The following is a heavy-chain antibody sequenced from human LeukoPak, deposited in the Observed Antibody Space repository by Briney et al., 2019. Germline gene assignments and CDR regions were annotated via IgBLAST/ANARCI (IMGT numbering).Heavy chain of an antibody. CDR3: ARDLRYSSGWSASGMDV. Sequence: SSETLSLTCAVYGGSFSGYYWSWIRQPPGKGLEWIGEINHSGSTNYNPSLKSRVTISVDTSKNQFSLKLSSVTAADTAVYYCARDLRYSSGWSASGMDVWGKGTTVTISS. CDR1: GGSFSGYY. D-gene: IGHD6-19*01. V-gene: IGHV4-34*01. CDR2: INHSGST. J-gene: IGHJ6*03.